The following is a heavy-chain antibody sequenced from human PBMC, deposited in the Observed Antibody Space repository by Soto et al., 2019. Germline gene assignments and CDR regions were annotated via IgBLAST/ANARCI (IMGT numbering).Heavy chain of an antibody. Sequence: ASVKVSCKASGYTFTGHYIRWVRQAPEQGPEWMGEIGPESGATRYAQKFQGRVTMTRDMSITTVYMELNNLSPDDTAVYYCGRGRSGQIVVFYWGQGTPITVSS. J-gene: IGHJ4*02. CDR1: GYTFTGHY. D-gene: IGHD5-12*01. V-gene: IGHV1-2*02. CDR3: GRGRSGQIVVFY. CDR2: IGPESGAT.